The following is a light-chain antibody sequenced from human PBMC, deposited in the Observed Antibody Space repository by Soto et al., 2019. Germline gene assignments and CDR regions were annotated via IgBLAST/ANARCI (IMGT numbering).Light chain of an antibody. V-gene: IGKV1-5*01. CDR3: QQYNSYPRYT. Sequence: DIQMTQSPSTLSASVGDRVTITCRASQSISSWLAWYQQKPGKAPKLLIYVASSLESGVPSRFSGSGSGTEFTLTISSLQPDDFATYYCQQYNSYPRYTFGQGTKLEIK. J-gene: IGKJ2*01. CDR2: VAS. CDR1: QSISSW.